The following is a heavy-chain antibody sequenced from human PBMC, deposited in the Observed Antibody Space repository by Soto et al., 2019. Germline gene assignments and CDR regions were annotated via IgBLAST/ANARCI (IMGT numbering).Heavy chain of an antibody. V-gene: IGHV4-59*01. D-gene: IGHD3-3*02. CDR2: LYYGRSA. CDR3: ALRSMAVEPEY. Sequence: QVQLQESGPGLVKPSETLSLTCAVSGDSISSYYCMWIRQPPGKGLESIGYLYYGRSANYNPSLKGQDTLPVDTPPNQCSRTLSSMTAADPAVYYCALRSMAVEPEYWGKGTLVTVSS. CDR1: GDSISSYY. J-gene: IGHJ4*02.